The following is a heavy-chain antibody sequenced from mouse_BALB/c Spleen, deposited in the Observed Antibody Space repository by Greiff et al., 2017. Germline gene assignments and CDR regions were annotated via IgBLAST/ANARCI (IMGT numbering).Heavy chain of an antibody. V-gene: IGHV5-4*02. D-gene: IGHD2-3*01. J-gene: IGHJ3*01. CDR2: ISDGGSYT. CDR1: GFTFSDYY. CDR3: ARGGYDVAWLAY. Sequence: EVQLVESGGGLVKPGGSLKLSCAASGFTFSDYYMYWVRQTPEKRLEWVATISDGGSYTYYPDSVKGRFTISRDNAKNNLYLQMSSLKSEDTAMYYCARGGYDVAWLAYWGQGTLVTVSA.